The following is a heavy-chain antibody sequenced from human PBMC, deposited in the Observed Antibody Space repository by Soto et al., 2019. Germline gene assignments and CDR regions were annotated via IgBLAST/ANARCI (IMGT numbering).Heavy chain of an antibody. V-gene: IGHV4-4*02. D-gene: IGHD1-26*01. CDR1: GGSISSGNW. J-gene: IGHJ6*02. Sequence: PSETLSLTCTVSGGSISSGNWWSWVRQPPGKGLEWIGEIYHSGSTNYNPSLKSRVTISVDKSKNQFSLKLSSVTAADTAVYYCARVSGSYYYGMDVWGQGITVTVSS. CDR3: ARVSGSYYYGMDV. CDR2: IYHSGST.